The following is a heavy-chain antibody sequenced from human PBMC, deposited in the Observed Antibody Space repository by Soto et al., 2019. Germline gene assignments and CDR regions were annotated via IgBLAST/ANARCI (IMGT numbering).Heavy chain of an antibody. J-gene: IGHJ4*02. V-gene: IGHV6-1*01. D-gene: IGHD5-12*01. CDR1: GDIVSSNSAA. Sequence: PSQTLSLTCAISGDIVSSNSAAWNWIRQSPSRGLEWLGRTYYRSKWYNDYAVSVKSRITINPDTSKNQFSLQLNSVTPEDTAVYYWARAEEWCGYVSCPFDYRGKGTLVTVSS. CDR3: ARAEEWCGYVSCPFDY. CDR2: TYYRSKWYN.